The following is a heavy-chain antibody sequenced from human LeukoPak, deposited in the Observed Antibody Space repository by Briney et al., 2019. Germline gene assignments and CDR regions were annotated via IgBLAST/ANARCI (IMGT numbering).Heavy chain of an antibody. CDR3: AKEDVVVITIQYFQH. CDR1: GFTFSSYG. Sequence: RSLRLSCAASGFTFSSYGMHWVRQAPGKGLEWVAVISYDGSNEYYADSVKGRFTISRDNSKNTLYLQMNSLRTEDTAIYYCAKEDVVVITIQYFQHWGQGTLVTVSS. J-gene: IGHJ1*01. CDR2: ISYDGSNE. D-gene: IGHD3-22*01. V-gene: IGHV3-30*18.